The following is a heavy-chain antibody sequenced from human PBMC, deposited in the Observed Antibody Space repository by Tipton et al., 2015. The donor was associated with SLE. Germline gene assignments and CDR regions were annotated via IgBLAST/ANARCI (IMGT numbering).Heavy chain of an antibody. CDR3: VRRCDAFDV. CDR2: IKQDGSEK. Sequence: SLRLSCAGSGFTFSNYWMSWVRQAPGKGLEWVADIKQDGSEKLYVDSVKDRFLISRDNALHSLYLQMNRLRVDDTARYFCVRRCDAFDVWGQGT. J-gene: IGHJ3*01. CDR1: GFTFSNYW. V-gene: IGHV3-7*01.